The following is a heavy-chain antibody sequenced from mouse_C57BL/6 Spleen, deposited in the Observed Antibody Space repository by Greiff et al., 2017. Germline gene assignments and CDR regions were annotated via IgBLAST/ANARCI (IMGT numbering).Heavy chain of an antibody. D-gene: IGHD1-1*01. Sequence: DVKLVESGGGLVKPGGSLKLSCAASGFTFSSYAMSWVRQTPEKRLEWVATISDGGSYTYYPDNVKGRFTISRDNAKNNLYLQMSHLKSEDTAMYYCARGITTVVEGWFAYWGQGTLVTVSA. CDR2: ISDGGSYT. V-gene: IGHV5-4*03. CDR3: ARGITTVVEGWFAY. CDR1: GFTFSSYA. J-gene: IGHJ3*01.